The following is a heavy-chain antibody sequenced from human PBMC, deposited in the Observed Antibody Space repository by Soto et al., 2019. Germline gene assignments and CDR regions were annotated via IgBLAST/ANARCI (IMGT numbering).Heavy chain of an antibody. J-gene: IGHJ3*02. CDR2: ISSSSSYT. CDR1: GFTFSDYY. Sequence: PGGSLRLSCAASGFTFSDYYMSWIRQAPGKGLEWVSYISSSSSYTNYADSVKGRFTISRDNAKNSLYLQMNSLRAEDTAAYYCARDGAYCGGDCYPDAFDIWGQGTMVTVSS. V-gene: IGHV3-11*06. CDR3: ARDGAYCGGDCYPDAFDI. D-gene: IGHD2-21*02.